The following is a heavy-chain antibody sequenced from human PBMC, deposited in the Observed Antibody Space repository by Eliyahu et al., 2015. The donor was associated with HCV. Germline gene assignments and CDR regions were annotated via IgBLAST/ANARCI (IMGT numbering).Heavy chain of an antibody. Sequence: QVQLVEXGGGVVXPGGXXRLSXVASGFPFSNYGMHWVXQAPGKGXGWVAXMSXDGNNKYYADSVRGRFTIARSNSKYTLSLQMNSLRVDDTAVYYCVQGGYHSDTDVYYFWGQGTLVTVSS. D-gene: IGHD5/OR15-5a*01. V-gene: IGHV3-30*03. CDR2: MSXDGNNK. J-gene: IGHJ4*02. CDR3: VQGGYHSDTDVYYF. CDR1: GFPFSNYG.